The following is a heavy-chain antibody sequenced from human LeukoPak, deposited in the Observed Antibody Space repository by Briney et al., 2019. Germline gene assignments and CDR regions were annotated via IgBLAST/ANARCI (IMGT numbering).Heavy chain of an antibody. V-gene: IGHV3-30*04. CDR3: AKGGGDGYR. Sequence: PGGSLRLSCSASGFTFSSYAMHWVRQAPGKGLEWVAVISYDGSNKYYADSVKGRFTISRDNSKNTLYLQMNSLRAEDTAVYYCAKGGGDGYRWGQGTLVTASS. CDR2: ISYDGSNK. D-gene: IGHD5-24*01. J-gene: IGHJ4*02. CDR1: GFTFSSYA.